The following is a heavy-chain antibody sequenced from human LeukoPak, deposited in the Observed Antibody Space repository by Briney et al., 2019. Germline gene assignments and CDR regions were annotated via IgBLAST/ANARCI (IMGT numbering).Heavy chain of an antibody. J-gene: IGHJ6*04. V-gene: IGHV3-30*02. D-gene: IGHD3-10*02. CDR1: GFIFSSNG. CDR2: IQSDGTNK. CDR3: AELGITMIGGV. Sequence: GGSLRLSCGASGFIFSSNGMHWVRQAPGKGLEWVAYIQSDGTNKYYADSVKGRFIISRDDSKNTLYLQMNSLRAEDTAVYYCAELGITMIGGVWGKGTTVTISS.